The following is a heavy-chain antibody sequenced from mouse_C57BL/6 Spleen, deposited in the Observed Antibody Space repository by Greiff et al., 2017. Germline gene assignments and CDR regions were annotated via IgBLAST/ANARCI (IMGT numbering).Heavy chain of an antibody. Sequence: EVQLQQSGPVLVKPGASVKMSCKASGYTFTDSYMNWVKQSHGKSLEWIGVINPYNGGTSYNQKFKGKATLTVDKSSSTAYMELNSLTSEDSAVYYCARWYYGFAYWGQGTLVTVSA. CDR2: INPYNGGT. J-gene: IGHJ3*01. CDR1: GYTFTDSY. D-gene: IGHD1-2*01. V-gene: IGHV1-19*01. CDR3: ARWYYGFAY.